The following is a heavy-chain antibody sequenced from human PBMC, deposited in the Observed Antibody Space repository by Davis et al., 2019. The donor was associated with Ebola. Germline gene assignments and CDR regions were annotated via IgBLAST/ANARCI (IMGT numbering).Heavy chain of an antibody. J-gene: IGHJ4*02. V-gene: IGHV1-2*02. CDR2: INPNSGGT. CDR1: GYTFTGYY. CDR3: AAEHCTSSTCFYDF. Sequence: ASVKVSCKASGYTFTGYYMHWVRQAPGQGLEWMGWINPNSGGTNYAQKFQGRVTMTRDTSISTAYMELSRLRSDDTAVYYCAAEHCTSSTCFYDFWGQGTLVTVSS. D-gene: IGHD2-2*01.